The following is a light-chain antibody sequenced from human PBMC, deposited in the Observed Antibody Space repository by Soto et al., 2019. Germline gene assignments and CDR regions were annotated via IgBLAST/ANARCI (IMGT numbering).Light chain of an antibody. J-gene: IGKJ1*01. Sequence: DIQMTQSPSTLSASVGDRVTITCRASQSISSWLAWYQQKPGKAPNLLIYKATSLESGVPSRFSGSESGTEFTLTISSLQPDDFATYYCQQYNSYPTFGQGTKVEIK. CDR1: QSISSW. CDR2: KAT. V-gene: IGKV1-5*03. CDR3: QQYNSYPT.